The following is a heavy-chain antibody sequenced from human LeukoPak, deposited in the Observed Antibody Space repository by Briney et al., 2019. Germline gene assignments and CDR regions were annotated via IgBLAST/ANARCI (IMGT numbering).Heavy chain of an antibody. CDR3: ARARYCSGGSCLKHYYYYMDV. D-gene: IGHD2-15*01. CDR2: MNPNSGNT. J-gene: IGHJ6*03. Sequence: ASVKVSCNASGYTFTSYDINWVRQATGQGLEWMGWMNPNSGNTGYAQKFQGRVTITRNTSISTAYMELSSLRSEDTAVYYCARARYCSGGSCLKHYYYYMDVWGKGTTVSISS. CDR1: GYTFTSYD. V-gene: IGHV1-8*03.